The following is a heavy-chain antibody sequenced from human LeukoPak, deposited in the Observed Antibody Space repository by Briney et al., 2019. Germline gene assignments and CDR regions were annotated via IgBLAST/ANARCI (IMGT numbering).Heavy chain of an antibody. CDR3: ARHFGTSCYD. J-gene: IGHJ4*02. CDR1: GSGFTDYW. Sequence: GESLKISCKGSGSGFTDYWIGWVRQMPGKGLEWMGIIYPGDSQTRYSPSFQGLVTISADKSINTAYLQRSSLKASDTAMYYCARHFGTSCYDWGQGTLVTVSS. CDR2: IYPGDSQT. D-gene: IGHD2-2*01. V-gene: IGHV5-51*01.